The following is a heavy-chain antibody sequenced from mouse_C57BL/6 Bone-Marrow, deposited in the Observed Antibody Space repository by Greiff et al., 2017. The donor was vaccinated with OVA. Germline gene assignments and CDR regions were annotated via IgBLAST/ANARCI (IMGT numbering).Heavy chain of an antibody. CDR2: IDPETGGT. Sequence: VQLQQSGAELVRPGASVTLSCKASGYTFTDYEMHWVKQTPVHGLEWIGAIDPETGGTAYNQKFKGKATLTVDKSSSTAHMELRSLTSEDSAVYYCARRVATNAMDYWGQGTSVTVSS. D-gene: IGHD1-1*02. CDR3: ARRVATNAMDY. CDR1: GYTFTDYE. V-gene: IGHV1-15*01. J-gene: IGHJ4*01.